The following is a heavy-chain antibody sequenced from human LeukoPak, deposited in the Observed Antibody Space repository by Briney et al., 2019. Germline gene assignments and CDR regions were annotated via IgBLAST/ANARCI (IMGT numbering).Heavy chain of an antibody. CDR3: VRDHRRHFDWLSYFQH. CDR2: ISNSGSYT. CDR1: GFTFSRYS. Sequence: GGSLRLSCAASGFTFSRYSMNWVRQAPGKGLEWVSSISNSGSYTYYVDSVKGRFFTSRDNAKNSTFLQMNSLRAEDTAVYYCVRDHRRHFDWLSYFQHWGQGTLVAVSA. J-gene: IGHJ1*01. V-gene: IGHV3-21*01. D-gene: IGHD3-9*01.